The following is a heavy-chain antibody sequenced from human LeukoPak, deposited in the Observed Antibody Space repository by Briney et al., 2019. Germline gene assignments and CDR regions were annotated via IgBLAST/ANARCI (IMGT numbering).Heavy chain of an antibody. J-gene: IGHJ4*02. V-gene: IGHV1-46*01. CDR2: INPTGGYT. CDR3: ARALGGFDY. CDR1: GYTFTNYY. Sequence: GASVKVSCKASGYTFTNYYIYWVRQAPGQGLEWMGIINPTGGYTSYAQKFQGRVTMTRNTSISTAYMELSSLRSEDTAVYYCARALGGFDYWGQGTLVTVSS.